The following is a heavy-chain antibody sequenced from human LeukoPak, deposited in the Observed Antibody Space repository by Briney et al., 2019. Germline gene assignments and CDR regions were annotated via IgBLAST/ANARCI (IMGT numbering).Heavy chain of an antibody. V-gene: IGHV3-74*01. D-gene: IGHD4-11*01. J-gene: IGHJ4*02. CDR2: INTDGSST. CDR1: GFTFSSYW. CDR3: AREVMTTVTGGNYFDY. Sequence: GGSLRLSCAASGFTFSSYWMHWVRQAPGKGLVWVSRINTDGSSTSYADSVKGRFTISRDNAKNTLYLQINSLRAEDTAVYYCAREVMTTVTGGNYFDYWGQGTLVTVSS.